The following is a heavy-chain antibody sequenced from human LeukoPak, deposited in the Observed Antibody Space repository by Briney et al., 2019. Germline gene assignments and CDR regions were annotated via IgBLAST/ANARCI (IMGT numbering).Heavy chain of an antibody. J-gene: IGHJ6*03. CDR3: AKDQRTNYFYYMDV. V-gene: IGHV3-30*02. CDR2: IRYDGSNK. Sequence: QSGGSLRLSCAASGFTFSSSDMHWVRQAPGKGLEWVTFIRYDGSNKYYADSVKGRFTVSRDNSKKTLYLQMNSLRAEDTAVYYCAKDQRTNYFYYMDVWGKGTTVTFSS. CDR1: GFTFSSSD.